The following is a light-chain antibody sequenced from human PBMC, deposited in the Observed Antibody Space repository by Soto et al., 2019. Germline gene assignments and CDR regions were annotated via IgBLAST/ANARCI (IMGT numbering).Light chain of an antibody. J-gene: IGKJ3*01. CDR1: QSLSINS. V-gene: IGKV3-20*01. CDR3: QQYDGSPLT. Sequence: EIVLTQSPGTLCLSPGERATLSCRASQSLSINSLAWYQQKPGQSPRLLVYGASTRDTGIPDRFRGSGSGTGFALTISSLAPEDFAMYYCQQYDGSPLTFGPGTKGDI. CDR2: GAS.